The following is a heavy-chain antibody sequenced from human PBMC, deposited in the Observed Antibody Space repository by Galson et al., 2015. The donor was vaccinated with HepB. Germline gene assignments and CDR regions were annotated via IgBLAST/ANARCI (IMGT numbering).Heavy chain of an antibody. J-gene: IGHJ3*01. Sequence: SLRLSCAASGFTFSNFGMHWVRQAPGKGLEWVAVIWYDGSYKFCGDSVKGRFTVSRDNSKNTMYLEMNTLRVEGTAVYFCTRDQWQSNAFDLWGQGTMVTVSS. CDR1: GFTFSNFG. CDR3: TRDQWQSNAFDL. D-gene: IGHD6-19*01. V-gene: IGHV3-33*01. CDR2: IWYDGSYK.